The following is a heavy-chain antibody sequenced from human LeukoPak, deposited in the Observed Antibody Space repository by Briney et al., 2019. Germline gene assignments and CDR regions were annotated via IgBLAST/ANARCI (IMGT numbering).Heavy chain of an antibody. J-gene: IGHJ4*02. D-gene: IGHD5-18*01. CDR2: IWYDGRNK. CDR3: ARGEGRYSYVFDY. Sequence: GGSLRLSCAASGFTFSSYGMHWVRQAPGKGLEWVAVIWYDGRNKYYADSVKGRFTISRDNSMNTLYLQMNILRAEDTAVYYCARGEGRYSYVFDYWGQGTLVTVSS. CDR1: GFTFSSYG. V-gene: IGHV3-33*01.